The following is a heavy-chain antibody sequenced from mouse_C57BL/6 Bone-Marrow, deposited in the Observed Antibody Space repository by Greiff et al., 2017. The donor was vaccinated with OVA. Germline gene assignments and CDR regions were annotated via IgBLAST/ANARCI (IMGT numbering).Heavy chain of an antibody. CDR1: GFTFSDYG. J-gene: IGHJ2*01. Sequence: EVMLVESGGGLVKPGGSLKLSCAASGFTFSDYGMHWVRQAPEKGLEWVAYISSGSSTIYYADTVKGRFTISRDNAKNTLFLQMTSLRSEDTAMYYCARSYYGYDGVDYWGQGTTLTVSS. CDR2: ISSGSSTI. D-gene: IGHD2-2*01. CDR3: ARSYYGYDGVDY. V-gene: IGHV5-17*01.